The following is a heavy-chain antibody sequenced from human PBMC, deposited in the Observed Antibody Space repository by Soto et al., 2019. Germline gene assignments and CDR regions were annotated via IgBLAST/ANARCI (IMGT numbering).Heavy chain of an antibody. CDR1: GGTFSSCA. V-gene: IGHV1-69*13. CDR2: IIPIFGTA. CDR3: ARGRLGXCSSTSCRRGYYYGMDV. D-gene: IGHD2-2*01. J-gene: IGHJ6*02. Sequence: ASVKVSCKASGGTFSSCAISWVRQAPGQGLEWMGGIIPIFGTANYAQKFQGRVTITADESTSTAYMELSSLRSEDTAVYYCARGRLGXCSSTSCRRGYYYGMDVWGQGTTVTVSS.